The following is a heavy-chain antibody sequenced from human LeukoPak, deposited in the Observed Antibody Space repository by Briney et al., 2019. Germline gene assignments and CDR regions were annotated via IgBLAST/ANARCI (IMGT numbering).Heavy chain of an antibody. Sequence: TSETLSLTCTVSGGSISSSSYYWGWIRQPPGKGLEWIGSIYYSGSTYYNPSLKSRVTISVDTSKNQFSLKLSSVTAADTAVYYCARHPAGTTLTTDVWGKGTTVTISS. J-gene: IGHJ6*04. V-gene: IGHV4-39*01. CDR3: ARHPAGTTLTTDV. CDR2: IYYSGST. CDR1: GGSISSSSYY. D-gene: IGHD3-22*01.